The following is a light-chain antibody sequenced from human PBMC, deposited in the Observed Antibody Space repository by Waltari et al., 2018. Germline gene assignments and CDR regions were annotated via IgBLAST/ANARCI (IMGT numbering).Light chain of an antibody. CDR2: AAS. CDR1: QSVSRY. V-gene: IGKV3-20*01. Sequence: EVVLTQSPGTLSLSPGERATLSCRASQSVSRYLAWYQQRHGQAPRLLIYAASTRATGVPDRFSGSGFGTDFSLTISRLEPEDFAVYYCQNHERLPATFGQGTKVEIK. J-gene: IGKJ1*01. CDR3: QNHERLPAT.